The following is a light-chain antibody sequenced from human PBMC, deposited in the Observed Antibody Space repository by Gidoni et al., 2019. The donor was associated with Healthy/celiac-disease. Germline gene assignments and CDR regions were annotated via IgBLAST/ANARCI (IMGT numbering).Light chain of an antibody. CDR3: QQYYTLFT. CDR2: WAS. V-gene: IGKV4-1*01. J-gene: IGKJ3*01. CDR1: QSVLYSSNNKNY. Sequence: DIVMTQSPDSLAVSLGERATINCKSSQSVLYSSNNKNYLAWYQQKPGQPPKLLIYWASTRESGVPDRFSGSGSGTDFTLTISSLQAEDVAVYYCQQYYTLFTFGPXTKVDXK.